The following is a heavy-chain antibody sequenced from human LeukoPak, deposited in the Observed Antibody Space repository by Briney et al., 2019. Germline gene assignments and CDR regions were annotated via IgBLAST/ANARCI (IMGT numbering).Heavy chain of an antibody. V-gene: IGHV1-24*01. CDR1: GYTLTELS. CDR3: AREIQPPRSGPRWFDP. J-gene: IGHJ5*02. D-gene: IGHD6-19*01. Sequence: ASAKVSCKVSGYTLTELSMHWVRQAPGKGLEWMGGFDPEDGETIYAQKFQGRVTMTEDTSTDTAYMELSSLRSEDTAVYYCAREIQPPRSGPRWFDPWGQGTLVTVSS. CDR2: FDPEDGET.